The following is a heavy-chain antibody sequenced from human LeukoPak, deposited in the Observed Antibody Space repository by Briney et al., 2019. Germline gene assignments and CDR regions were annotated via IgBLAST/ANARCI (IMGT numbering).Heavy chain of an antibody. CDR3: ARVIRGSIQQQLVLLDAFDI. Sequence: GGSLRLSCAASGFTFSSYSMNWVRQAPGKGLERVSSISSSSSYIYYADSVKGRFTISRDNAKNSLYLQMNSLRAEDTAVYYCARVIRGSIQQQLVLLDAFDIWGQGTMVTVSS. V-gene: IGHV3-21*01. J-gene: IGHJ3*02. CDR2: ISSSSSYI. CDR1: GFTFSSYS. D-gene: IGHD6-13*01.